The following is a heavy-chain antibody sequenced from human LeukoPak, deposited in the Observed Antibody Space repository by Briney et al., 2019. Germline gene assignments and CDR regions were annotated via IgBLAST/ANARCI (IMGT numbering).Heavy chain of an antibody. D-gene: IGHD3-10*01. J-gene: IGHJ4*02. CDR1: GFIFSSYA. CDR2: MSGNGGTT. Sequence: GGSLRLSCAASGFIFSSYAMSWVRQAPGQGLEWVSGMSGNGGTTYYADSVKGRFTISRDNSKNTLYLQMNSLRAEDTAVYYCARDGTTYYYGSGSYYGYWGQGTLVTVSS. CDR3: ARDGTTYYYGSGSYYGY. V-gene: IGHV3-23*01.